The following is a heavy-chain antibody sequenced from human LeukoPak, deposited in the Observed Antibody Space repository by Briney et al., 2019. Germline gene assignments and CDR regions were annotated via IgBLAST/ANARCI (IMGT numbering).Heavy chain of an antibody. J-gene: IGHJ5*02. CDR2: IFYSGST. CDR1: SGSISTSNYY. D-gene: IGHD3-22*01. Sequence: SETLSLTCTVSSGSISTSNYYWGWVRQPPGKALEWIGNIFYSGSTYYSPSLKSRVTISVDKSKNQFSLKLSSVTAADTAVYYCASYDSSGYWNWFDPWGQGTLVTVSS. CDR3: ASYDSSGYWNWFDP. V-gene: IGHV4-39*07.